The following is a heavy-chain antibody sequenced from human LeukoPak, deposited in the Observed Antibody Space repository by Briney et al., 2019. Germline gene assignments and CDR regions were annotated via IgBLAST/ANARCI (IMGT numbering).Heavy chain of an antibody. D-gene: IGHD3-22*01. CDR2: IYYSGNT. J-gene: IGHJ4*02. CDR1: GCSIGSYF. V-gene: IGHV4-59*01. CDR3: AKGYYDSRGYDY. Sequence: SETLSLTCTVSGCSIGSYFWSRIRQPPGKGLEWIGYIYYSGNTNYNPSLKSRVTISIDTSKNQFSLKLSSVTAADTAVYYCAKGYYDSRGYDYWGQGTLVTVSS.